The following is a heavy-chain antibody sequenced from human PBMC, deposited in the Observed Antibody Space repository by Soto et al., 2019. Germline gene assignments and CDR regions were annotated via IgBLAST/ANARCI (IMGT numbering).Heavy chain of an antibody. D-gene: IGHD5-18*01. CDR2: IYLGGIY. V-gene: IGHV4-39*01. J-gene: IGHJ5*02. Sequence: SETLSLTCTVSGDSISSSKYYWGWLRQPPGQGLEWIGRIYLGGIYYYNPSLKSRVTISDDTSKNQFSLKLSSVTAVDTDVFYCARHEFSYHNSWFEPWGQGTLVTVSS. CDR1: GDSISSSKYY. CDR3: ARHEFSYHNSWFEP.